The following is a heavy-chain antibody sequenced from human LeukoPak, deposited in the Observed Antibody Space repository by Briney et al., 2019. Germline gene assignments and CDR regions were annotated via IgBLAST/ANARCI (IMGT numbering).Heavy chain of an antibody. CDR2: INHSGST. CDR3: ARGPDIVVVVAATRNGQDYFDY. J-gene: IGHJ4*02. CDR1: GGSFSGYY. D-gene: IGHD2-15*01. V-gene: IGHV4-34*01. Sequence: SETLTLTCAVYGGSFSGYYWSWIRQPPGKGLEWIGEINHSGSTNYNPSLKSRVTISVDTSKNQFSLKLSSVTAADTAVYYCARGPDIVVVVAATRNGQDYFDYWGQGTLVTVSS.